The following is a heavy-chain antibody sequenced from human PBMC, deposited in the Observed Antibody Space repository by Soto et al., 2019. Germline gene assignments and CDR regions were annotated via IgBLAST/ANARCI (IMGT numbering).Heavy chain of an antibody. CDR3: ARSMYYSDGSNYSPFDY. Sequence: PSETLSLTCTVSGGSVSSGNYYWSWIRQPPGKGLEWIGYFYYTGSTNYNPSLKSRVTISIDASKNQFSLRLSSVTAADTAVYYCARSMYYSDGSNYSPFDYWGQEPWTPSPQ. J-gene: IGHJ4*01. CDR2: FYYTGST. D-gene: IGHD3-22*01. CDR1: GGSVSSGNYY. V-gene: IGHV4-61*01.